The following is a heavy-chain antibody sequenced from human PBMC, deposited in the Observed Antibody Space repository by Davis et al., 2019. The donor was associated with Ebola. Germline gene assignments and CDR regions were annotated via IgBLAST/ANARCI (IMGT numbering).Heavy chain of an antibody. CDR3: ARDRGGVGASASDY. D-gene: IGHD1-26*01. V-gene: IGHV3-33*01. CDR1: GFTFSSYG. Sequence: GGSLRLSCAASGFTFSSYGMHWVRQAPGKGLEWVAVIWYDGSNEYYADSVKGRFTISRDNSKNTLYLQMNSLRAEDTAVYFCARDRGGVGASASDYWGQGTLVTVSS. J-gene: IGHJ4*02. CDR2: IWYDGSNE.